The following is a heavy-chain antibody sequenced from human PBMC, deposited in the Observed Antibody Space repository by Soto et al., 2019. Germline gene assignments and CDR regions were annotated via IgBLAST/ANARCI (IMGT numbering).Heavy chain of an antibody. Sequence: SETLSLTCTVSGGSISSSSYYWGWIRQPPGKGLEWIGSIYYSGSTYYNPSLKSRVTISVDTSKNQFSLKLSSVTAADTAAYYCARHLEVVEFDYWGQGTLVTVSS. J-gene: IGHJ4*02. CDR1: GGSISSSSYY. V-gene: IGHV4-39*01. CDR2: IYYSGST. CDR3: ARHLEVVEFDY. D-gene: IGHD3-3*01.